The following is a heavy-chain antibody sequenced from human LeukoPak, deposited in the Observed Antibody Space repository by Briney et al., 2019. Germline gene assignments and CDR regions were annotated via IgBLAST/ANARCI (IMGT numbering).Heavy chain of an antibody. V-gene: IGHV4-61*01. CDR2: IYYSGST. J-gene: IGHJ4*02. D-gene: IGHD3-22*01. CDR1: GGSISSGSYY. CDR3: ARYGYYYDSSGYYVYYFDY. Sequence: SQTLSLTCTVSGGSISSGSYYWSWIRQPPGKGLEWIGYIYYSGSTNYNPSLKSRVTISVDTSKNQFSLKLSSVTAADTAVYYCARYGYYYDSSGYYVYYFDYWGQGTLVTVSS.